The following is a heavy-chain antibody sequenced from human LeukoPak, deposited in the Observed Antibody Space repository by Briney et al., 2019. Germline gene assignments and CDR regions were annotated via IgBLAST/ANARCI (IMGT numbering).Heavy chain of an antibody. J-gene: IGHJ4*02. CDR1: GFTFSSYS. CDR2: ISSSSSYI. V-gene: IGHV3-21*01. D-gene: IGHD6-13*01. CDR3: ARDKGSSWYFYG. Sequence: GRSLRLSCAASGFTFSSYSMNWVRQAPGKGLEWVSSISSSSSYIYYADSVKGRFTISRDNAKNSLYLQMNSLRAEDTAVYYCARDKGSSWYFYGWGQGTLVTVSS.